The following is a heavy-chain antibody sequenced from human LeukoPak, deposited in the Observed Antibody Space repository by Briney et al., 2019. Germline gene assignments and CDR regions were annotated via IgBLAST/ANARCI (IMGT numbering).Heavy chain of an antibody. V-gene: IGHV4-30-4*01. CDR3: ASAKKYYDILTGNIYGGTFDY. CDR2: IYYSGST. CDR1: GGSISSGDYY. D-gene: IGHD3-9*01. Sequence: SQTLSLTCTVSGGSISSGDYYWSWIRQPPGKGLEWIGYIYYSGSTYYNPSLKSRLTISVDTSKNQFSLRLSSVTAADTAVYYCASAKKYYDILTGNIYGGTFDYWGQGTLVTVSS. J-gene: IGHJ4*02.